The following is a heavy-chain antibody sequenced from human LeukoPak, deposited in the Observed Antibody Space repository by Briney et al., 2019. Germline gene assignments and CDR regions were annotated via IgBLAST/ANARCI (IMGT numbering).Heavy chain of an antibody. Sequence: SETLSLTCTVSGGSISSYYWSWIRQPPGKGLEWIGYIYYSGSTNYNPSLKSRVTISVDTSKNQFSLKLSSVTAADTAVYYCGRERSGALGMYFFDSWARETLVPFS. D-gene: IGHD3-16*01. CDR2: IYYSGST. CDR3: GRERSGALGMYFFDS. V-gene: IGHV4-59*01. CDR1: GGSISSYY. J-gene: IGHJ4*02.